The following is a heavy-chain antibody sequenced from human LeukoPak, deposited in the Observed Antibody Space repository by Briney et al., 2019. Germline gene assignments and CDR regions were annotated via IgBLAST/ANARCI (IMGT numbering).Heavy chain of an antibody. CDR1: GYTFTGYY. CDR2: INPNSGGT. J-gene: IGHJ6*03. V-gene: IGHV1-2*02. Sequence: GASVKVSCKASGYTFTGYYMHWVRQAPGQGLEWMGWINPNSGGTNYAQKFQGRVTMTRDTSISTAYMELSSLRSEDTAVYYCARAPVVEMATPFLNYYYYYMDVWGKGTTVTVSS. D-gene: IGHD5-24*01. CDR3: ARAPVVEMATPFLNYYYYYMDV.